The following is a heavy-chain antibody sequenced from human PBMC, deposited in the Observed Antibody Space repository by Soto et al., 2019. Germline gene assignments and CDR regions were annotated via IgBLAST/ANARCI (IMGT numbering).Heavy chain of an antibody. CDR2: RIPIFGTA. Sequence: GAAVKVSCKACGCTFSSYAISWVRQAPGQGLEGGVGRIPIFGTANYAQKVHGRVTITAAESTTKDYMDLSRLRSEDTDVYYCARDKGRYYYDSSGYAPNWFDPWGQGTMVTVSS. V-gene: IGHV1-69*13. CDR3: ARDKGRYYYDSSGYAPNWFDP. J-gene: IGHJ5*02. CDR1: GCTFSSYA. D-gene: IGHD3-22*01.